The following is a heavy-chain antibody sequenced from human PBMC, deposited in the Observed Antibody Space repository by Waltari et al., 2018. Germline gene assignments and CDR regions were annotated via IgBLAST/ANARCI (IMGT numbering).Heavy chain of an antibody. Sequence: QVQLQESGPGLVKPSETLSLTCTVSGGSIRSHYWPWIRQPPGKGLEWIGYIYYSGSTNYNLSLKSRVTISVDTSKNQFSLKLSSVTAADTAVYYCARFNTAMAKYYFDYWGQGTLVTVSS. V-gene: IGHV4-59*11. CDR2: IYYSGST. CDR1: GGSIRSHY. J-gene: IGHJ4*02. CDR3: ARFNTAMAKYYFDY. D-gene: IGHD5-18*01.